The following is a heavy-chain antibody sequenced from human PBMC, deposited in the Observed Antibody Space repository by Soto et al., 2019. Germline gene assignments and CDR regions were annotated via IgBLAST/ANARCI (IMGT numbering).Heavy chain of an antibody. J-gene: IGHJ6*02. CDR2: ISAYNGNT. Sequence: SSVRVSCKPSGYTFTSYGISRVRQAPGQGLEWMGWISAYNGNTNYAQKLQGRVTMTTDTSTSTAYMELRSLRSDDTAVYYCARGGPGGSYLRYGMDVWGQGTTVTVSS. V-gene: IGHV1-18*01. CDR1: GYTFTSYG. CDR3: ARGGPGGSYLRYGMDV. D-gene: IGHD1-26*01.